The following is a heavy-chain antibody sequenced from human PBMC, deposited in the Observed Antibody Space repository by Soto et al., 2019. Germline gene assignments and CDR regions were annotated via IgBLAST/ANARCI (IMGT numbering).Heavy chain of an antibody. V-gene: IGHV3-21*01. Sequence: QRLSCAASGFIFSDFQINWVRQAPGRVLEWLSSITGTSAFTHYADSIEGRFTISRDNPNNLLFLQMDNLRPEDTAVYYCARDNLAFQGAFELWGKGSLITVSS. CDR2: ITGTSAFT. CDR3: ARDNLAFQGAFEL. CDR1: GFIFSDFQ. D-gene: IGHD3-16*01. J-gene: IGHJ1*01.